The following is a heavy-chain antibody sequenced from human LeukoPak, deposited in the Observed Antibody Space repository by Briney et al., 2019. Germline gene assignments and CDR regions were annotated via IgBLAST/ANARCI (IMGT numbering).Heavy chain of an antibody. CDR2: INPNSGGT. CDR1: GYTFTGYY. CDR3: ARDHSPYYDFWS. V-gene: IGHV1-2*06. J-gene: IGHJ4*02. D-gene: IGHD3-3*01. Sequence: ASVKVSCKASGYTFTGYYMHWVRQAPGQGLEWMGRINPNSGGTNYAQRFQGRVTMTRDTSISTAYMELSRLRSDDTAVYYCARDHSPYYDFWSWGQGTLVTVSS.